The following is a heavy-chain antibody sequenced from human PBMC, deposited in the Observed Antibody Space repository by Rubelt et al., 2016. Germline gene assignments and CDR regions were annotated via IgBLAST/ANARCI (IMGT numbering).Heavy chain of an antibody. J-gene: IGHJ4*02. CDR3: ARSTIFGVVTD. CDR1: GYNFTSYG. V-gene: IGHV7-4-1*02. D-gene: IGHD3-3*01. Sequence: QVQLVQSGAEVKKPGASVKVSSKASGYNFTSYGISWVRQAPGQGLEWMGGINHKSGNPTYSQGLPGRFVLSLDASVSTAYLQISSLKAEDTAFYYCARSTIFGVVTDWGQGTLVTVSS. CDR2: INHKSGNP.